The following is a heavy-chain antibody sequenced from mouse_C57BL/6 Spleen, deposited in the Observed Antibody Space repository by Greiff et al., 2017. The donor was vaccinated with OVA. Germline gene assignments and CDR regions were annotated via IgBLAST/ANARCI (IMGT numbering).Heavy chain of an antibody. CDR3: TTLGYYGSSYVGY. D-gene: IGHD1-1*01. V-gene: IGHV14-1*01. CDR1: GFNIKDYY. CDR2: IDPEDGDT. Sequence: VQLQQSGAELVRPGASVKLSCTASGFNIKDYYMHWVKQRPEQGLEWIGRIDPEDGDTEYAPKFQGKATMTAGTSSNTAYLQLSSLTSEDTAVYYCTTLGYYGSSYVGYWGQGTTLTVSS. J-gene: IGHJ2*01.